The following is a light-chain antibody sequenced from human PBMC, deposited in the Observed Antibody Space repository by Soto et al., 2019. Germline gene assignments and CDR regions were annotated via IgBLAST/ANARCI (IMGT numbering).Light chain of an antibody. CDR3: MQALQTPLT. Sequence: DIVMTQSPRSLPVTPGEPASISCRSSQSLLHGNGYNYLDWYLQKPGQSPQLLIYLGSNRASGVPDRFSGSGSGTDFTLKISRVEADDVGVYYCMQALQTPLTFGGGTKVDNK. CDR2: LGS. V-gene: IGKV2-28*01. CDR1: QSLLHGNGYNY. J-gene: IGKJ4*01.